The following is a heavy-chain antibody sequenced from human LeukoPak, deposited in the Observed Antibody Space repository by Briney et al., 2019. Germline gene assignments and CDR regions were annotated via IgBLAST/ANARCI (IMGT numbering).Heavy chain of an antibody. J-gene: IGHJ4*02. CDR3: ARDGANIAARPGIAVAGNGAYFDY. CDR1: GGSISSYY. Sequence: PSETLSLTCTVSGGSISSYYWSWIRQPAGKGLEWIGRIYTSGSTNYNPSLKSRVTMSVDTSKNQFSLKPSSVTAADTAVYYCARDGANIAARPGIAVAGNGAYFDYWGQGTLVTVSS. V-gene: IGHV4-4*07. CDR2: IYTSGST. D-gene: IGHD6-19*01.